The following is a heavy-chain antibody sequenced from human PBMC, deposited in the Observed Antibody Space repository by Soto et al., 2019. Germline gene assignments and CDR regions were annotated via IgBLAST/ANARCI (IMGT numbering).Heavy chain of an antibody. D-gene: IGHD1-1*01. V-gene: IGHV4-4*07. CDR2: IYASGTT. J-gene: IGHJ4*02. Sequence: SETLSLTCTVSGASISNYYWSWIRQPAGKGLECLGRIYASGTTTYNPSLRSRVTMSVDTSKNQFSLNLNSVTAADTAVYYCARESRSELGTVEYWGQGTLGTAPQ. CDR3: ARESRSELGTVEY. CDR1: GASISNYY.